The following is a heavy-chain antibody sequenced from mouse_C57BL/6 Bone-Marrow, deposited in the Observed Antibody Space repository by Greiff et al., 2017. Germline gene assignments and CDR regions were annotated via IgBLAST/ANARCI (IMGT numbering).Heavy chain of an antibody. Sequence: VQRRGSGPGLPKLSQTLSPTCSVTGYSIPSDYWNWIRTFPGNKLEYMGYISYSGSTYYNPSLKSRISITRDTSKNQYYLQLNSVTTEDTATYYCARYTYYGNYDAMDYWGQGTSVTVSS. CDR3: ARYTYYGNYDAMDY. V-gene: IGHV3-8*01. CDR1: GYSIPSDY. CDR2: ISYSGST. J-gene: IGHJ4*01. D-gene: IGHD2-10*01.